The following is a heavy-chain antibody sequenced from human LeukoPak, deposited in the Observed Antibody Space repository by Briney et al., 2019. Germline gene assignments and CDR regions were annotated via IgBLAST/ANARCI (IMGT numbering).Heavy chain of an antibody. CDR1: GYTFTSYW. V-gene: IGHV5-51*01. Sequence: GESLKISCKGSGYTFTSYWIVWVRQMPGKGPEWMGMIFPGDSDTKYSPSFEGQITISADKSISTAYLQWSSLKASDTAIHYCERLRDNWEDYWGQGTLVTVSS. J-gene: IGHJ4*02. CDR3: ERLRDNWEDY. CDR2: IFPGDSDT. D-gene: IGHD1-20*01.